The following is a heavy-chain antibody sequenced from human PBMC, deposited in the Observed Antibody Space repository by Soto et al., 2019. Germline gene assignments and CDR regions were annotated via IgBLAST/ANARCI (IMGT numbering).Heavy chain of an antibody. CDR2: ISGSGGST. D-gene: IGHD2-8*01. CDR1: GFTFSSYA. Sequence: EVQLLESGGGLVQPGGSLRLSCAASGFTFSSYAMSWVRQAPGKGLEWVSAISGSGGSTYYADSVKGRFTISRDNSKNTLYLQMNSLRAEDTAVYCCAKDMGKDCTNGVCYYYYYGMDVWGQGTTVTVSS. CDR3: AKDMGKDCTNGVCYYYYYGMDV. V-gene: IGHV3-23*01. J-gene: IGHJ6*02.